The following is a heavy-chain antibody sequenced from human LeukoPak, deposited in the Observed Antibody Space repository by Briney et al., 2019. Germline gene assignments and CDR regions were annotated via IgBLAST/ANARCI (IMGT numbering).Heavy chain of an antibody. J-gene: IGHJ4*02. D-gene: IGHD2-2*01. Sequence: ASVKVSCKASGGTFSSYAISWVRQAPGQGLDWMGGIIPIFGTANYAQKFQGRVTITADESTSTAYMELSSLRSEDTAVYYCARGGFATSFDYWGQGTLVTVSS. CDR2: IIPIFGTA. CDR1: GGTFSSYA. CDR3: ARGGFATSFDY. V-gene: IGHV1-69*13.